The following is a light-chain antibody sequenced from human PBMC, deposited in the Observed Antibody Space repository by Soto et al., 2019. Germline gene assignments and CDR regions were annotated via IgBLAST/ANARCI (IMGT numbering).Light chain of an antibody. CDR1: QGIKND. V-gene: IGKV1-6*01. Sequence: AIQMTQSPSSLSASIGDRVTITCRASQGIKNDLGWYQQKPGKAPKLLIHAASSLQSGVPSRFSGSGSGTDFTLNISSLQPEDFATYYCLQDYNYPYTFGQGTKLEIK. J-gene: IGKJ2*01. CDR2: AAS. CDR3: LQDYNYPYT.